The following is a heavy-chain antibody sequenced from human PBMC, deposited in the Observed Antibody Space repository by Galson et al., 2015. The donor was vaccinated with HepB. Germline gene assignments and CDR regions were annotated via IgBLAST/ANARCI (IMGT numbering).Heavy chain of an antibody. CDR1: GFTFSSFS. Sequence: SLRLSCAASGFTFSSFSMNWVRQAPGKGLEWVSSISSSSSYIYYADSVKGRFTISRDNAKNSLYLQMNSLRAEDTAVYYCAAGEQSFDYVRVDYWGQGTLVTVSS. D-gene: IGHD4-17*01. CDR2: ISSSSSYI. CDR3: AAGEQSFDYVRVDY. J-gene: IGHJ4*02. V-gene: IGHV3-21*01.